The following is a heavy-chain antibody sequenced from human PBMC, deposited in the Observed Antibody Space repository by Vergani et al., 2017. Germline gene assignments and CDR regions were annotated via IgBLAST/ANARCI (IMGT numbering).Heavy chain of an antibody. CDR3: AKAGIRRMAAYYFDY. CDR2: IRYDGSNK. V-gene: IGHV3-30*02. D-gene: IGHD5-24*01. J-gene: IGHJ4*02. CDR1: GFTFSSYG. Sequence: QVQLVESGGGVVQPGGSLRLSCAASGFTFSSYGMHWVRQAPGKGLEGVAFIRYDGSNKYYADSVKGRFTISRDNSKNTLYLQMNSLRAEDTAVYYCAKAGIRRMAAYYFDYWGQGTLVTVSS.